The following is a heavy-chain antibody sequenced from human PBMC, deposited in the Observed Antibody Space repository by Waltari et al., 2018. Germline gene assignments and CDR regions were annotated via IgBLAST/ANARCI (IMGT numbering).Heavy chain of an antibody. CDR2: INPNSGDT. D-gene: IGHD3-3*01. V-gene: IGHV1-2*06. Sequence: QVQLVQSGAEVKQSGASVKVSCKTSGYIFTNFAIHWVRQAPGQGLEWMGRINPNSGDTIYAKRFQGRVTMTGDTSITTAYMELTGLRSDDTAVYYCARSGGGTTTFGVAEWGQGSLVTVSS. CDR1: GYIFTNFA. J-gene: IGHJ4*02. CDR3: ARSGGGTTTFGVAE.